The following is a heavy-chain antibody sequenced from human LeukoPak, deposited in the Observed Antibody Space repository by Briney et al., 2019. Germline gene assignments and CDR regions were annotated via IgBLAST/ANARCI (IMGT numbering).Heavy chain of an antibody. J-gene: IGHJ5*02. CDR2: IYYSGST. CDR3: ARECTVTTVGGSFDWSDP. D-gene: IGHD4-17*01. Sequence: SETLSLSCTVLGGSISSGDYYWSWIRQPPGKGLEWIGYIYYSGSTYYNPSLKSRVTISVDTSKNQFSLKLSSVTAADTAVYYCARECTVTTVGGSFDWSDPWGQGTLVTVAS. CDR1: GGSISSGDYY. V-gene: IGHV4-30-4*08.